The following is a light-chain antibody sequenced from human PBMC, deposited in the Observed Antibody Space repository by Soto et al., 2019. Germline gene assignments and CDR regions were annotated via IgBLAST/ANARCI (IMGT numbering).Light chain of an antibody. CDR3: HEYYDTAWA. CDR2: WAS. CDR1: QSISHSSNNKNK. V-gene: IGKV4-1*01. Sequence: DIVMTQSPDSLAVSLGERATINCKSSQSISHSSNNKNKLAWYQQKPGQPPKLLISWASIRESGVPDRFSGSGYGTDFTLTISSLQAEDVAVYFCHEYYDTAWAFGQGTKVEIK. J-gene: IGKJ1*01.